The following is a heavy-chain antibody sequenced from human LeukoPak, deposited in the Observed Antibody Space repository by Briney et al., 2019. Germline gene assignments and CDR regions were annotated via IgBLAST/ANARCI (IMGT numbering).Heavy chain of an antibody. Sequence: ASVKVSCKASGGTFSSYAISWVRQAPGQGLEWMGRIIPILGIANYAQKFQGRVTITADKSTSTAYMELSSLRSGDTAVYYCARVEGYGIDYWGQGTLVTVSS. D-gene: IGHD5-18*01. CDR2: IIPILGIA. CDR3: ARVEGYGIDY. V-gene: IGHV1-69*04. CDR1: GGTFSSYA. J-gene: IGHJ4*02.